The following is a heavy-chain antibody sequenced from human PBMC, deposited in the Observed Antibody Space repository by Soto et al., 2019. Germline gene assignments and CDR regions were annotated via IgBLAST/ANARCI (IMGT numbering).Heavy chain of an antibody. Sequence: EVQLLESGGGLVQPGGSLRLSCAASGFTFSSYAMSGVRQAPGKGLEWVSDITGSGGSTYYADSVRGRFTISRDNSKNTLYLQMNSLRAEDPAVYSCANCISLLYFDLWGRGTLVTVSS. D-gene: IGHD2-15*01. CDR1: GFTFSSYA. CDR3: ANCISLLYFDL. CDR2: ITGSGGST. J-gene: IGHJ2*01. V-gene: IGHV3-23*01.